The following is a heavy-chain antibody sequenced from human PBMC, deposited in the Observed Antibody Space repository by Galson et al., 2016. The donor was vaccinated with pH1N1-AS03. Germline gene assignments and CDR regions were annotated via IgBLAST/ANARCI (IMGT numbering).Heavy chain of an antibody. D-gene: IGHD6-19*01. CDR3: ARSPRLISVAGTFPSRFHF. CDR2: IYPAVST. CDR1: GDSINSSPYY. J-gene: IGHJ4*02. Sequence: SETLSLTCTVSGDSINSSPYYWGWIRQPPGRGLEWIGSIYPAVSTDYNPSLKSRVSMSVDTSKNQFSLNLSSVTAADTALYYCARSPRLISVAGTFPSRFHFWGQGTLVTVSS. V-gene: IGHV4-39*07.